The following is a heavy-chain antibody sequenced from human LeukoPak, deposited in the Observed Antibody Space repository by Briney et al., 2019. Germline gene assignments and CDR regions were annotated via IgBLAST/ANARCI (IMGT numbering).Heavy chain of an antibody. Sequence: EASVKVSCKASGYTFTSYYMHWVRQAPGQGLEWMGIINPSGGSTSYAQKFQGRVTMTRDTSTSTVYMELKSLRSDDTAVYYCARGWGIFGVVIKGPSDFDYWGQGTLVTVSS. CDR1: GYTFTSYY. CDR3: ARGWGIFGVVIKGPSDFDY. CDR2: INPSGGST. D-gene: IGHD3-3*01. V-gene: IGHV1-46*01. J-gene: IGHJ4*02.